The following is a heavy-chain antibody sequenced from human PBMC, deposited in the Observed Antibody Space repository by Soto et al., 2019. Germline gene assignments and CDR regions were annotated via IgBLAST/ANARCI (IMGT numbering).Heavy chain of an antibody. CDR1: GDSMDNNRW. J-gene: IGHJ4*02. Sequence: PSETLSLTCAVFGDSMDNNRWWSWVRQSPGKGLEWIGEVTRSGSTNYNPSLKSRVTTSIDTSRNQFSLKLTSVTAADTAVYYCASQKLDVPAYFDYWGQGTLVT. CDR3: ASQKLDVPAYFDY. D-gene: IGHD1-1*01. V-gene: IGHV4-4*02. CDR2: VTRSGST.